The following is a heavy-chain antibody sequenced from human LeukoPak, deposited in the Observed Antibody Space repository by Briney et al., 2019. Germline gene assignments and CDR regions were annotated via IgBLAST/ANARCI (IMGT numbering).Heavy chain of an antibody. V-gene: IGHV4-38-2*02. CDR2: ICRTGNT. J-gene: IGHJ5*02. CDR3: ARDPRWLTPDCTSTSCYENYFDP. Sequence: SETLSLTCAVSGYSISSGYQLAWLRQPPGETLEWIDSICRTGNTHYNPSLKRRVTMSIDTSTNHFSLSLSSVTAADTALYYCARDPRWLTPDCTSTSCYENYFDPWGQGILVTVSS. D-gene: IGHD2-2*01. CDR1: GYSISSGYQ.